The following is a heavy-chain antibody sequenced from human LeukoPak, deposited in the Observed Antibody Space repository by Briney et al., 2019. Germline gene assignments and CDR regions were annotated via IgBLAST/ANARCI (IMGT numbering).Heavy chain of an antibody. J-gene: IGHJ5*02. CDR2: IYYSGST. D-gene: IGHD6-19*01. CDR1: GGSISSYY. Sequence: SETLSLTCTVSGGSISSYYWSWIRQPPGKGLEWIGYIYYSGSTNYNPSLKSRVTVSVDTSKNQFSLKLSSVTAADTAVYYCAREKYSSGLGGWFDPWGQGTLVTVSS. V-gene: IGHV4-59*01. CDR3: AREKYSSGLGGWFDP.